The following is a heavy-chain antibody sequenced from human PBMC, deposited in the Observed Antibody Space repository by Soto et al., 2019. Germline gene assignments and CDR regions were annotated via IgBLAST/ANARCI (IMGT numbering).Heavy chain of an antibody. CDR3: ARDRLARNMDV. CDR2: ISSSSSSYI. Sequence: GGSLRLSCAASGFTFSSYSMNWVRQAPGKGLEWVSSISSSSSSYIYYADSVKGRFTISRDNAKNSLYLQMNSLRAEDTAVYYCARDRLARNMDVWGKGTTVTVSS. CDR1: GFTFSSYS. D-gene: IGHD6-19*01. V-gene: IGHV3-21*01. J-gene: IGHJ6*03.